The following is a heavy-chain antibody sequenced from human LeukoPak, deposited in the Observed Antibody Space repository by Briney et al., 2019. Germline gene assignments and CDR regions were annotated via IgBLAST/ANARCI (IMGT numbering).Heavy chain of an antibody. CDR1: GSSISSYY. CDR2: IYYSGST. D-gene: IGHD2/OR15-2a*01. V-gene: IGHV4-59*08. Sequence: SETLSLTCTVSGSSISSYYWSWIRQPPGKGLEWIGYIYYSGSTNYNPSLKSRVTISVDTSKNQFSLKLSSVTAADTAVYYCARHRRRLDYYYFDYWGQGTLVTVSS. CDR3: ARHRRRLDYYYFDY. J-gene: IGHJ4*02.